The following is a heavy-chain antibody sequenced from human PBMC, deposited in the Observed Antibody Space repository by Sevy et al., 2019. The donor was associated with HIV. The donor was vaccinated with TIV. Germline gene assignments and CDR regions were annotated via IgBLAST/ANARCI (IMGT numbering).Heavy chain of an antibody. D-gene: IGHD3-22*01. CDR3: AKGGGGHYDPDEIGYYFYYYNMDV. J-gene: IGHJ6*03. V-gene: IGHV3-23*01. Sequence: GGSLRLSCAVSGFSFDSYGMTWVRQAPGKGLEWVSGISGSGSRTYYADSVKGRFIISRDNSKNTLDLQMNSLRSEDKAIYYLAKGGGGHYDPDEIGYYFYYYNMDVWGKGTTVTVSS. CDR1: GFSFDSYG. CDR2: ISGSGSRT.